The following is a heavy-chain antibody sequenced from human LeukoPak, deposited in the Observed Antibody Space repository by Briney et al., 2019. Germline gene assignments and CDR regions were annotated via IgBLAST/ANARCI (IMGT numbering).Heavy chain of an antibody. CDR2: MNPNSGNT. Sequence: ASVKVSCKASGYTFTSYDINWVRQATGQGLEWMGWMNPNSGNTGYAQKFQGRVTMTRNTSISTAYMELSSLRSKDTAVYYCARWTGDSTVTGFGYWGQGTLVTVSS. V-gene: IGHV1-8*01. J-gene: IGHJ4*02. CDR3: ARWTGDSTVTGFGY. D-gene: IGHD4-17*01. CDR1: GYTFTSYD.